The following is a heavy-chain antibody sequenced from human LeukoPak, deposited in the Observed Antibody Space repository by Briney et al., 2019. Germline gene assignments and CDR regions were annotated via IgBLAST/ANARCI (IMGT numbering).Heavy chain of an antibody. CDR1: GGSISSYY. D-gene: IGHD2-15*01. CDR3: AKDYYYGMDV. V-gene: IGHV4-59*01. J-gene: IGHJ6*02. Sequence: PSETLSLTCTVSGGSISSYYWSWIRQPPGKGLEWIGYIYYSGSTNYNPSLKSRVTISVDMSKNQFSLKLSSVTAADTAVYYCAKDYYYGMDVWGQGTTVTVSS. CDR2: IYYSGST.